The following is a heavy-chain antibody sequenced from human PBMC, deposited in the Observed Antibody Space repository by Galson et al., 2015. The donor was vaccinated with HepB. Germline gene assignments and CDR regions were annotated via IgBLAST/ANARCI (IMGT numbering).Heavy chain of an antibody. CDR1: GFTFSNYA. V-gene: IGHV3-33*01. CDR2: IWYDGRNK. Sequence: SLRLSCAASGFTFSNYAMHWVRQAPGKGPEWVAVIWYDGRNKYYADSVRGRFTISRDNSKNTLYLQMDSLRAEDTAVYYCARVRSPYYDFWSGPGYWGQGTLVTVSS. D-gene: IGHD3-3*01. J-gene: IGHJ4*02. CDR3: ARVRSPYYDFWSGPGY.